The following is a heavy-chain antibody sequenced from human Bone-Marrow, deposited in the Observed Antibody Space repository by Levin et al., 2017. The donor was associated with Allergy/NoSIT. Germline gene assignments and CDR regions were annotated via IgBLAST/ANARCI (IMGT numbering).Heavy chain of an antibody. Sequence: GESLKISCAGPGFTFSNYAMSWVRQAPGKGLEWVSDISGSGDRKTYAASVKGRVTIPRDNLNNILFLQMKSPRVEDTAIYYCAKSGGYDLFYYYGMDVWGQGTTVTVSS. CDR3: AKSGGYDLFYYYGMDV. D-gene: IGHD6-25*01. CDR1: GFTFSNYA. CDR2: ISGSGDRK. J-gene: IGHJ6*02. V-gene: IGHV3-23*01.